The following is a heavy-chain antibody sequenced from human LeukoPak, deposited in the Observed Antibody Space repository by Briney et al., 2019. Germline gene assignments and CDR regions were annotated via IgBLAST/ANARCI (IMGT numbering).Heavy chain of an antibody. D-gene: IGHD1-26*01. CDR2: IYSGGST. V-gene: IGHV3-66*02. CDR3: AREKEGWELPYYFDY. Sequence: PGGSLRLSCAASGFTVSSNYMSWVRQAPGKGLEWVSVIYSGGSTYYADSVKGRFTISRDNSKNTLYLQMNSLRAEDTAVYYCAREKEGWELPYYFDYWGQGTLVAVSS. J-gene: IGHJ4*02. CDR1: GFTVSSNY.